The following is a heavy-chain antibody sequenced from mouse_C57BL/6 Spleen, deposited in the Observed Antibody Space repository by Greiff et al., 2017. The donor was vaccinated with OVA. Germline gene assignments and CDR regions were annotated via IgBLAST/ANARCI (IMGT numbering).Heavy chain of an antibody. CDR1: GYTFTDYY. D-gene: IGHD2-3*01. Sequence: EVMLQQSGPELVKPGASVKISCKASGYTFTDYYMNWVKQSHGKSLEWIGDINPNNGGTSYNQKFKGKATLTVDKSSSTAYMELRSLTSEDSAVYYCARRDGYYYFDYWGQGTTLTVSS. CDR3: ARRDGYYYFDY. J-gene: IGHJ2*01. V-gene: IGHV1-26*01. CDR2: INPNNGGT.